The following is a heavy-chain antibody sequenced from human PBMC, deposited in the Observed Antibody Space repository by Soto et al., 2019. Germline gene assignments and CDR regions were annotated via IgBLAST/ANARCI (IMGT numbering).Heavy chain of an antibody. CDR3: ASRDPGTSVDY. J-gene: IGHJ4*02. CDR2: IYRTGST. D-gene: IGHD1-7*01. Sequence: SETLSLTCAVSGGSFTSNNWWTWVRQPPGRGLEWIGEIYRTGSTNYNPSLKSRVTISLDKSESQFSLKVTSLTAADPAVYYCASRDPGTSVDYWGQGTLVTVSS. V-gene: IGHV4-4*02. CDR1: GGSFTSNNW.